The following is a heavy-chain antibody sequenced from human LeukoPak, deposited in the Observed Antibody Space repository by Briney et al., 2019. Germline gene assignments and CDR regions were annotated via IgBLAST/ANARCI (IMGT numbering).Heavy chain of an antibody. D-gene: IGHD1-26*01. CDR2: ITSSSSYI. Sequence: GGSLRLSCAASGFTFSTYNMNWVRHAPGKGLEWISSITSSSSYIYYADSVKGRFTISRDNAKNSLFLQMNNLSPDDTAVNFCARDPYSGNYGNYYYYYMDVWGKGTTVTISS. J-gene: IGHJ6*03. CDR1: GFTFSTYN. CDR3: ARDPYSGNYGNYYYYYMDV. V-gene: IGHV3-21*06.